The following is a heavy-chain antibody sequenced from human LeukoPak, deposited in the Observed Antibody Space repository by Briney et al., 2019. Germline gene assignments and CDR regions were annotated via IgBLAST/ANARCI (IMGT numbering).Heavy chain of an antibody. Sequence: PSEALSLTCAVSGGSISSYYWSWIRQPPGKGLEWIGYIYYSGSTNYNPSLKSRVTISVDTSKNQFSLKLSSVTAADTAVYYCARADIVVVPAAHTFYYYYGMDVWGQGTTVTVSS. CDR1: GGSISSYY. CDR3: ARADIVVVPAAHTFYYYYGMDV. CDR2: IYYSGST. D-gene: IGHD2-2*01. J-gene: IGHJ6*02. V-gene: IGHV4-59*01.